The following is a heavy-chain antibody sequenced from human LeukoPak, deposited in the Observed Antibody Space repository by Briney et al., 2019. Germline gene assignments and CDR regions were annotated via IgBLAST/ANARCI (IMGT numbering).Heavy chain of an antibody. CDR2: IYHRGRT. Sequence: PAETLSLTCAVCGGSFSVYYWRCIRHPPGKRREWSGEIYHRGRTNYTTSLTSRVPISVDTSKNQFYLKLSSVTAADTAVSYCARIMVDYSGSYGATQPLDDYWGQGTLVTVSS. J-gene: IGHJ4*02. CDR1: GGSFSVYY. D-gene: IGHD1-26*01. CDR3: ARIMVDYSGSYGATQPLDDY. V-gene: IGHV4-34*01.